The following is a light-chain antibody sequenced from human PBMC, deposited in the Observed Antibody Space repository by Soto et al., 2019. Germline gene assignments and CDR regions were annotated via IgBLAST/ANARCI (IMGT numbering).Light chain of an antibody. CDR2: AAS. J-gene: IGKJ1*01. CDR1: QSISRN. CDR3: QQSYNTPPT. Sequence: DSQRTQSPSTLSASVGDRVTITCRASQSISRNLNWYQQKQGKAPKLLIYAASSLQSGVPSRFSGSGSGTDFTLTISSLQPEDFATYYCQQSYNTPPTFGQGTKVDIK. V-gene: IGKV1-39*01.